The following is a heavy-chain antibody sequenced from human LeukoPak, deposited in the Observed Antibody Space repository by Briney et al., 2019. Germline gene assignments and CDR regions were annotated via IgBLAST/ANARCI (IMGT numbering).Heavy chain of an antibody. V-gene: IGHV4-34*01. J-gene: IGHJ4*02. CDR1: GGSFSGYY. D-gene: IGHD4-17*01. Sequence: PSETLSLTCAVYGGSFSGYYWSWIRQPPGKGLEWIGEINHSGSTNYNPSLKSRVTISVDTSKNQFSLKLSSVTAADTAVYYCARLGDGLGYWGQGTLVTVSS. CDR2: INHSGST. CDR3: ARLGDGLGY.